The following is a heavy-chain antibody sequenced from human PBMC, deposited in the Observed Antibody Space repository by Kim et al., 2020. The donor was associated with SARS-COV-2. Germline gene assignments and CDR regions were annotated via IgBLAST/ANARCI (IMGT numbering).Heavy chain of an antibody. J-gene: IGHJ5*02. D-gene: IGHD1-26*01. V-gene: IGHV3-13*01. CDR1: GFTFSNYD. Sequence: GESLRLSCAASGFTFSNYDMHWVRQTTGKGLEWVSAIGPTGHTYYPGSVKGRFTISRENAKNSLFLQIDSLRAGDTAVYYCARGRIVGGTSGWLDPWGQGTLVIVSS. CDR2: IGPTGHT. CDR3: ARGRIVGGTSGWLDP.